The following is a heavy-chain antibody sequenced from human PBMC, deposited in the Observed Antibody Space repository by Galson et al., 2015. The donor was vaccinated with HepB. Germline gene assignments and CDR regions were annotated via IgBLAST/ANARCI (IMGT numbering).Heavy chain of an antibody. Sequence: SVKVSCKVSGYTLTELSIHWVRQAPGKGLEWMGGFDPEDGERIYAQKLQGRVTMTEDTSTYTAYMELSSLRSEDTAVYYCATGRDPYSSAWSNSFDYWGQGTPVTVSS. CDR2: FDPEDGER. CDR3: ATGRDPYSSAWSNSFDY. CDR1: GYTLTELS. J-gene: IGHJ4*02. V-gene: IGHV1-24*01. D-gene: IGHD6-19*01.